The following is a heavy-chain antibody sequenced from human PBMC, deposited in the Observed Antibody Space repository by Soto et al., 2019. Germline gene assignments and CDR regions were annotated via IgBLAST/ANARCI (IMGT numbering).Heavy chain of an antibody. CDR1: GFTFSSYA. V-gene: IGHV3-23*01. Sequence: GGSLRLSCAASGFTFSSYAMSWVRQAPGKGLEWVSAISGSGGSTYYADSVKGRFTISRDNSKNTLYLQMNSLRAEDTAVYYCAKDRMVAYGDYPSSGAFDIWGQGTMVTVSS. D-gene: IGHD4-17*01. CDR3: AKDRMVAYGDYPSSGAFDI. CDR2: ISGSGGST. J-gene: IGHJ3*02.